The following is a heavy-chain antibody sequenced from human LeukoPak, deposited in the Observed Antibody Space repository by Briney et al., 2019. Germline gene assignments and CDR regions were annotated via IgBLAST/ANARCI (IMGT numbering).Heavy chain of an antibody. V-gene: IGHV3-30*04. CDR1: GFTFSSYA. J-gene: IGHJ3*02. D-gene: IGHD3-22*01. CDR2: ISYDGSNK. CDR3: AKAGGSGYYNDAFDI. Sequence: GGSLRLSCAASGFTFSSYAMHWGRQSPGQGLEWVTVISYDGSNKYYAVSVKGRFTISRDNAKNSLYLQMNSLRAEDTALYYCAKAGGSGYYNDAFDIWGQGTMVTVSS.